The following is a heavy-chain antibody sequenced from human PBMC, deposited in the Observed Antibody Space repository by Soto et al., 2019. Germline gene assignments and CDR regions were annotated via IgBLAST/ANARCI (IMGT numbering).Heavy chain of an antibody. V-gene: IGHV1-3*05. CDR2: INAGNGNT. CDR3: ARSIVVVTALDY. D-gene: IGHD2-21*02. J-gene: IGHJ4*02. CDR1: GYTFTSYA. Sequence: QVQLVQSEAEEKKPGGSVKVSCKASGYTFTSYAMHWVRQAPGQRLEWMGWINAGNGNTKYSQKFQGRVTITRDTSASTAYMELSSLRSEDTAVYYCARSIVVVTALDYWGQGTLVTVSS.